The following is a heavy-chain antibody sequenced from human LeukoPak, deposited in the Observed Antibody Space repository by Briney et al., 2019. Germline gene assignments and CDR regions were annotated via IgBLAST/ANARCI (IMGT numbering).Heavy chain of an antibody. V-gene: IGHV4-30-2*01. Sequence: SQTLSLTCTVSGGSISSGGYYWSWIRQPPGKGLEWIGCIYHSGSTYYNPSLKSRVTISVDRSKNQFSLKLSSVTAADTAVYYCARWTTTYLDYWGQGTLVTVSS. J-gene: IGHJ4*02. D-gene: IGHD4-11*01. CDR2: IYHSGST. CDR3: ARWTTTYLDY. CDR1: GGSISSGGYY.